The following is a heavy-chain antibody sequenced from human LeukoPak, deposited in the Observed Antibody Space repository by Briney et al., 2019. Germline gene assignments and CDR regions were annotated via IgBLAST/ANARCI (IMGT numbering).Heavy chain of an antibody. CDR3: AKTVAGYWYFDL. CDR2: IYYSGST. CDR1: GGSISHYF. J-gene: IGHJ2*01. V-gene: IGHV4-59*08. Sequence: TTSETLSLTCTVSGGSISHYFWSWIRQPPGKALEWIGYIYYSGSTNYNPSLKSRVTISVDTSKNQFSPKLSSVTAADTAVYYCAKTVAGYWYFDLWGRGTLVTVSS. D-gene: IGHD6-19*01.